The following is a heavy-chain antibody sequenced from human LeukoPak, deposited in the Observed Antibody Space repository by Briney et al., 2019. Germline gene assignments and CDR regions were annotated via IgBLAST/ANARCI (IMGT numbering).Heavy chain of an antibody. J-gene: IGHJ3*02. D-gene: IGHD3-22*01. CDR1: GGSISSYY. V-gene: IGHV4-59*01. CDR2: IYYSGST. Sequence: SETLSLTCTVSGGSISSYYWSWIRQPPGKGLEWIGYIYYSGSTNYNPSLKSRVTISVDTSKNQFSLKLSSVTAADTAVYYCARDYYDSSGHHAFGIWGQGTMVTVSS. CDR3: ARDYYDSSGHHAFGI.